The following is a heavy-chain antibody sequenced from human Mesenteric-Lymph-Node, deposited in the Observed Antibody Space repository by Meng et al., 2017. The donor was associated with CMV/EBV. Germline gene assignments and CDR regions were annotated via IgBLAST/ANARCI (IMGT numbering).Heavy chain of an antibody. J-gene: IGHJ4*02. V-gene: IGHV3-48*04. D-gene: IGHD3-22*01. CDR2: ISRSSSTI. CDR1: GFTVSSNY. Sequence: GESLKISCAASGFTVSSNYMSWVRQAPGKGLEWVSFISRSSSTIYYADSVKGRFTISRDNAKNSLYLQMNSLRAEDTAVYYCARSLDDSSGYYNYWGLGTLVTVSS. CDR3: ARSLDDSSGYYNY.